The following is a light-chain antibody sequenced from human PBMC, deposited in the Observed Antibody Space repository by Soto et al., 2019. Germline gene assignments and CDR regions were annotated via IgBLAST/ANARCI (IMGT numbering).Light chain of an antibody. CDR1: SSDVGGYDY. Sequence: QSVLTQPASVSGPPGQSIAISCSGTSSDVGGYDYVSWYQQHPGKVPKLMIYDVSNRPSGISTRFSASKSGNTASLTISGLQAEDEADYYCSSYTSSASYVFGTGTKVTVL. CDR3: SSYTSSASYV. J-gene: IGLJ1*01. V-gene: IGLV2-14*01. CDR2: DVS.